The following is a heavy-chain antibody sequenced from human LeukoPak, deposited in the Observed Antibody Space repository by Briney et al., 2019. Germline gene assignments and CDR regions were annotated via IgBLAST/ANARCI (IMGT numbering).Heavy chain of an antibody. V-gene: IGHV4-59*01. D-gene: IGHD4-17*01. Sequence: SETLSLTCTVSGGSISSYYWSWIRQPPGKGLEWIGYVYYSGSTNYNPPLKSRVTISVDTSKNQFSLNLTSVTAADTAVYYCAREGTTVTHFDYWGQGTLVTVSS. J-gene: IGHJ4*02. CDR2: VYYSGST. CDR1: GGSISSYY. CDR3: AREGTTVTHFDY.